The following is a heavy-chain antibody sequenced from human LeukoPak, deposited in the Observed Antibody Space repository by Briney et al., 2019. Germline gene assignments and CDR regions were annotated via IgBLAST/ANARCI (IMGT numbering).Heavy chain of an antibody. V-gene: IGHV4-59*01. D-gene: IGHD6-19*01. CDR3: ARDREWVGMGFDH. CDR1: GDSITEYY. CDR2: VYHTGTT. J-gene: IGHJ4*02. Sequence: SETLSLTCTVSGDSITEYYWSWIRQSPGKGLEWIGYVYHTGTTSYSPSFNGRVTMTADTSENQLSLKLKSVTVADTAVYYCARDREWVGMGFDHWGQGAVVTVSS.